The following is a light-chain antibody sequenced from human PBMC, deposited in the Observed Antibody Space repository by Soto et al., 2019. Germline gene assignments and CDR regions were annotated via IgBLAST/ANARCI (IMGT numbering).Light chain of an antibody. J-gene: IGKJ2*02. V-gene: IGKV1-33*01. CDR3: QQFDSVPCT. CDR2: DAS. CDR1: HDIKNY. Sequence: IPMTQSPSSLSASVGDRVTLTCQASHDIKNYLIWYQQKAGRAPKLLIYDASSLGAGVSSGFSGSGSGTHFTLTITSLQPEDIATYYCQQFDSVPCTFGQGTKLEI.